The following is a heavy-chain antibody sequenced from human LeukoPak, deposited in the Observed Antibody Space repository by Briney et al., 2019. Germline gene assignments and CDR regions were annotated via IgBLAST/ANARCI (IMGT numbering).Heavy chain of an antibody. CDR2: IRYDGSNK. Sequence: PGGSLRLSCAASGFTFSSYGMHWVRQAPGKGLEWVAFIRYDGSNKYYADSVKGRFTISRNNSKNTLYLQMNSLRVEDTAVYFCAREIMVSREWCFDLWGRGTLVTVAS. J-gene: IGHJ2*01. V-gene: IGHV3-30*02. CDR3: AREIMVSREWCFDL. CDR1: GFTFSSYG. D-gene: IGHD2-21*01.